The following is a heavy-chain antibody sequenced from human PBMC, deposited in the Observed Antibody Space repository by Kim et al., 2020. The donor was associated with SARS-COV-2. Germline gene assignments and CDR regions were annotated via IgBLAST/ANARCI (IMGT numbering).Heavy chain of an antibody. CDR3: ASAGSSCWYYFDY. D-gene: IGHD6-19*01. CDR1: GFTFSSYA. Sequence: GGSLRLSCAASGFTFSSYAMSWVRQAPGKGLEWVSGISRSGDNTYYADSVKGRFTPSRDNSKNTLYLQMNSLRAEDTAVYYCASAGSSCWYYFDYWGQGT. J-gene: IGHJ4*02. V-gene: IGHV3-23*01. CDR2: ISRSGDNT.